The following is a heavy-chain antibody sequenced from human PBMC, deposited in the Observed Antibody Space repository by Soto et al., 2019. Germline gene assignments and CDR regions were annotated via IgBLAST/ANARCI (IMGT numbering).Heavy chain of an antibody. CDR2: ISARGGSS. V-gene: IGHV3-23*01. Sequence: EVHLLESGGGLVQPGGSLRLSCAASGFSFISYAMVWVRQAPGKGLEWVSVISARGGSSYFADSVKGRFTISRDNCKIVLSLEMNSLRAADTALYSCTTGAIEYSSSVDNWGQGTLVLVSP. D-gene: IGHD5-12*01. CDR1: GFSFISYA. J-gene: IGHJ4*02. CDR3: TTGAIEYSSSVDN.